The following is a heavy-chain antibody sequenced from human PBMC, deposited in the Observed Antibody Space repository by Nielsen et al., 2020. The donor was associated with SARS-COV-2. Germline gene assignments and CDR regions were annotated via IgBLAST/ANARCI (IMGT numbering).Heavy chain of an antibody. V-gene: IGHV3-33*01. D-gene: IGHD6-19*01. J-gene: IGHJ4*02. Sequence: GEPLKISCAGSGFTFSSYGMHWVRQAPGKGLEWVAVIWYDGSNKYYADSVKGRFTISRDNSKNTLYLQMNSLRAEDTAVYFCARGTGSVAGTIDYWGQGTQVTVSS. CDR3: ARGTGSVAGTIDY. CDR1: GFTFSSYG. CDR2: IWYDGSNK.